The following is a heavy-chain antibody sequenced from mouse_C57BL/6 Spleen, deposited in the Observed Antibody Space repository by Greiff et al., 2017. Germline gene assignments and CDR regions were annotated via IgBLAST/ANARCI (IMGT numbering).Heavy chain of an antibody. CDR3: AREVGRGAYFDY. CDR1: GFTFSDYY. Sequence: EVMLVESEGGLVQPGSSMKLSCTASGFTFSDYYMAWVRQVPEKGLEWVANINYDGSSTYYLDSLKSRFIISRDNAKNILYLQMSSLKSEDTATYYCAREVGRGAYFDYWGQGTTLTVSS. V-gene: IGHV5-16*01. J-gene: IGHJ2*01. D-gene: IGHD4-1*01. CDR2: INYDGSST.